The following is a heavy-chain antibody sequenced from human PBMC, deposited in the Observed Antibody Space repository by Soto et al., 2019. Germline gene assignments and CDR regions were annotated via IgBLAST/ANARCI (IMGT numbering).Heavy chain of an antibody. V-gene: IGHV3-30-3*01. CDR3: ARELGYCGGDCYSNFDY. Sequence: GGSLRLSCAASGFTFSSYAMHWVRQAPGKGLEWVAVISYDGSNKYYADSVKGRFTISRDNSKNTLYLQMNSLRAEDTAVYYCARELGYCGGDCYSNFDYWGQGTLVTVSS. CDR1: GFTFSSYA. D-gene: IGHD2-21*02. CDR2: ISYDGSNK. J-gene: IGHJ4*02.